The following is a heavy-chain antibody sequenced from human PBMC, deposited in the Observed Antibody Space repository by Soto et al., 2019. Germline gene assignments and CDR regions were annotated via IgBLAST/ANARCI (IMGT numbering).Heavy chain of an antibody. V-gene: IGHV3-23*01. J-gene: IGHJ4*02. CDR2: ISGSGGST. Sequence: GGSLRLSCAASGFTFSSYAMSWVRQAPGKGLEWVSAISGSGGSTYYADSVKGRFTISRDNSKNTLYLQMNSLRAEDTAVYYCANGITMVRGVIPPLVYWGQGTLVTVSS. CDR1: GFTFSSYA. CDR3: ANGITMVRGVIPPLVY. D-gene: IGHD3-10*01.